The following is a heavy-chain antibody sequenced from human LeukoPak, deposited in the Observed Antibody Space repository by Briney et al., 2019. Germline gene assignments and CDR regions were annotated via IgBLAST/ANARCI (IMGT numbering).Heavy chain of an antibody. CDR2: IYYSGST. J-gene: IGHJ4*02. V-gene: IGHV4-30-4*01. D-gene: IGHD3-22*01. Sequence: KSSETLSLTCTVSGVSISSGDYYWSWIRQPPGKGLEWIGYIYYSGSTYYNPSLKSRVTISVDTSKNQFSLKLSSVTAADTAVYYCARGFYDSSAHPIDYWGQGTLVTVSS. CDR1: GVSISSGDYY. CDR3: ARGFYDSSAHPIDY.